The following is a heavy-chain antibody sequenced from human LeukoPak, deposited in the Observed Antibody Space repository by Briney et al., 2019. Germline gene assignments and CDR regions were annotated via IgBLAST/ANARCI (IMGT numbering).Heavy chain of an antibody. Sequence: GGSLRLSCAASGFTFSSYAMSWVRQAPGKGLEWVAFIRYDGSNKYYADSVKGRFTISRDNSKNTLYLQMNSLRAEDTAVYYCAKGSSSGRNPFFDYWGQGTLVTVSS. V-gene: IGHV3-30*02. CDR2: IRYDGSNK. D-gene: IGHD2-15*01. J-gene: IGHJ4*02. CDR3: AKGSSSGRNPFFDY. CDR1: GFTFSSYA.